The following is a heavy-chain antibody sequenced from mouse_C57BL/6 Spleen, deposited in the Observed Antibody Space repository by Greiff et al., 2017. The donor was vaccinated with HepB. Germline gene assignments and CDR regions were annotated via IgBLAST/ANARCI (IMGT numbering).Heavy chain of an antibody. Sequence: QVQLQQPGAELVKPGASVKMSCKASGYTFTSYWITWVKQRPGQGLEWIGDIYPGSGSTNYNEKFKSKATLTVDTSSSTAYMQLSSLTSEDSAVYYCARSGYYGSSYPFYWYFDVWGTGTTVTVSS. CDR2: IYPGSGST. CDR1: GYTFTSYW. V-gene: IGHV1-55*01. CDR3: ARSGYYGSSYPFYWYFDV. D-gene: IGHD1-1*01. J-gene: IGHJ1*03.